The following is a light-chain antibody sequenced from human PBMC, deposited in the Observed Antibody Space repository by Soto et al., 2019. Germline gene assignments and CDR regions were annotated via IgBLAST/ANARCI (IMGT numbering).Light chain of an antibody. CDR1: ALPKQY. J-gene: IGLJ2*01. CDR2: KDS. V-gene: IGLV3-25*03. Sequence: SYELTQPPSVSVSPGQTARITCSGGALPKQYAYWYQQKPGQAPVLVIYKDSERPSGIPERFSGSSSGTTVTLTISGVQVEDEADYYCQSADSSRTLVVFGGGIKLTVL. CDR3: QSADSSRTLVV.